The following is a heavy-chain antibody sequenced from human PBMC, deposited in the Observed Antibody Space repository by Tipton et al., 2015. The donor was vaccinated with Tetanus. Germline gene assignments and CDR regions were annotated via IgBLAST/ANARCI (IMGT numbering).Heavy chain of an antibody. V-gene: IGHV4-30-2*01. CDR1: GGSISSGGYS. CDR3: ASATSTGPAYNWFDP. D-gene: IGHD2-8*02. CDR2: LYYSGTT. Sequence: TLSLTCAVSGGSISSGGYSWTWIRQPPGKGLQWIGYLYYSGTTHYNPSLKSRVTISIDRSKNQLSLKLTSVTAADTAVYYCASATSTGPAYNWFDPWGQGTLVTVSS. J-gene: IGHJ5*02.